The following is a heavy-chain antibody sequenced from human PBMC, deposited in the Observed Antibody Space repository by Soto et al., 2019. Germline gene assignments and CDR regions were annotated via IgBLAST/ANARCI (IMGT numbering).Heavy chain of an antibody. CDR2: SRDKAQGYST. Sequence: EVQLVESGGGLVQPGGSLRLSCAGSGFTLSDHYIDWVRQAPGKGLEWVGRSRDKAQGYSTAYAASVKGRFTTSRDESKNSVYLQMNSLKTEDTAVYYCARGIRVVRGVMVSYYYGMDVWGQGTTVTVSS. CDR1: GFTLSDHY. D-gene: IGHD3-10*01. CDR3: ARGIRVVRGVMVSYYYGMDV. J-gene: IGHJ6*02. V-gene: IGHV3-72*01.